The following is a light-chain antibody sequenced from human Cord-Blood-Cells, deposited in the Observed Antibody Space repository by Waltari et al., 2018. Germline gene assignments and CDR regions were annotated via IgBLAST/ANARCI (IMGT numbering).Light chain of an antibody. J-gene: IGKJ1*01. Sequence: DIQMTQSPSSLSASVGDRVTITCRASQSISSYLNWYQKKPGKAPKLLIYAASSLQSGLPSRCSSSGSRTDFTLTSSSLQPEDFATYYYQQSYSTPRTFGQGTKVEIK. CDR3: QQSYSTPRT. CDR1: QSISSY. V-gene: IGKV1-39*01. CDR2: AAS.